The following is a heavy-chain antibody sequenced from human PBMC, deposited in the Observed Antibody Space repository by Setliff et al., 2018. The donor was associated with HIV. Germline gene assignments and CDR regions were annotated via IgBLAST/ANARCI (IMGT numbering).Heavy chain of an antibody. Sequence: GASVKVSCKASGYTFTSDYIHWVRQAPGQGLEWMGGIIPIFGTANYAQKLQGRVMITTDESTSTAYMELSSLRSEDTAVYYCAISIPPDAFDIWGQGTMVTV. CDR2: IIPIFGTA. V-gene: IGHV1-69*05. CDR3: AISIPPDAFDI. J-gene: IGHJ3*02. CDR1: GYTFTSDY.